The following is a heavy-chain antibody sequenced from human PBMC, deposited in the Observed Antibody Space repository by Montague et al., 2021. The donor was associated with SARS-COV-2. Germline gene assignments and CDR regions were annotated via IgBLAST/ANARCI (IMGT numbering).Heavy chain of an antibody. V-gene: IGHV4-39*07. D-gene: IGHD4-11*01. CDR3: ARSGDPGTTVTYLY. Sequence: SETLSLTCTFSGGSISAIVYFWGWIRQPPGQGLEWFGSISYTGSSYHTLSLQSRVTMSVDTSKNQLSLKLISVTAADTAVYYCARSGDPGTTVTYLYWGQGTLVTVSS. J-gene: IGHJ4*02. CDR2: ISYTGSS. CDR1: GGSISAIVYF.